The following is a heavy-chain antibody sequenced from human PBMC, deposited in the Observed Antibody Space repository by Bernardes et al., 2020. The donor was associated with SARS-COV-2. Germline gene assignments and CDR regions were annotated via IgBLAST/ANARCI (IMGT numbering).Heavy chain of an antibody. CDR3: ARGEPAAMLPPYYYYYGMEV. J-gene: IGHJ6*02. CDR2: ISSSSSYI. D-gene: IGHD2-2*01. V-gene: IGHV3-21*01. CDR1: GFTFSSYS. Sequence: GGSLRLSCAASGFTFSSYSMNWVRQAPGKGLEWVSSISSSSSYIYYADSVKGRFTISRDNAKNSLYLQMNSLRAEDTAVYYCARGEPAAMLPPYYYYYGMEVWGQGTTVTVSS.